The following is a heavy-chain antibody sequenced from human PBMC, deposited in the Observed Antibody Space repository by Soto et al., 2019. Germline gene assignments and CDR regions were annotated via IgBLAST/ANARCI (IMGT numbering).Heavy chain of an antibody. D-gene: IGHD1-1*01. CDR3: AANWNFGLNF. Sequence: GSLRLSCVASGFGFSDFHISWVRQAPVKGLEWISYISSSLGHTDYAESVKGRFTISRDNAKSSVFLEMSDLRSDDTAVYYCAANWNFGLNFWGQGTRVTVSS. CDR1: GFGFSDFH. J-gene: IGHJ4*02. CDR2: ISSSLGHT. V-gene: IGHV3-11*03.